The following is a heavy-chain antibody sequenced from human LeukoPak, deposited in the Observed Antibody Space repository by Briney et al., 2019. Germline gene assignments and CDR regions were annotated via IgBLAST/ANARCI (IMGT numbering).Heavy chain of an antibody. D-gene: IGHD2-2*01. J-gene: IGHJ1*01. CDR2: ISYDGSNK. CDR1: GFTFSSYG. V-gene: IGHV3-30*18. Sequence: GGSLRLSCAASGFTFSSYGMHWVHQAPGKGLEWVAVISYDGSNKYYADSVKGRFTISGDNSKNTLYLQMNSLRAEDTAVYYCAKAIVVVPAAQYFQHWGQGTLVTVSS. CDR3: AKAIVVVPAAQYFQH.